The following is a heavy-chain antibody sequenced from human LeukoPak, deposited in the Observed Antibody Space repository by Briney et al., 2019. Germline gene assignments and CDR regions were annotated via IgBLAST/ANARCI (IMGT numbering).Heavy chain of an antibody. D-gene: IGHD3-22*01. CDR3: AVLSYDSSGYYYPFDY. J-gene: IGHJ4*02. CDR2: INTNTGNP. CDR1: GYTFTTYA. V-gene: IGHV7-4-1*02. Sequence: VASVKVSCKASGYTFTTYAMNWVRQAPGQGLEWMGWINTNTGNPTYAQGFTGRFVFSLDTSVSTAYLQISSLKAEDTAVYYCAVLSYDSSGYYYPFDYWGQGTLVTVSS.